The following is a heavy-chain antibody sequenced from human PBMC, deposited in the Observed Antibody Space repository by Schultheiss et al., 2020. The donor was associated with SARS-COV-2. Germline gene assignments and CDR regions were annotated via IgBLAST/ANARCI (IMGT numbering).Heavy chain of an antibody. CDR2: ISVSGGST. V-gene: IGHV3-23*01. D-gene: IGHD4-23*01. CDR3: AKVVYGGTLHAFDI. J-gene: IGHJ3*02. Sequence: GGSLRLSCAASGFTFSSYAMSWVRQAPGKGLVWVSGISVSGGSTYYADPVKGRFTISRDNSKNTVFLVMSSLRAEDTAVYYCAKVVYGGTLHAFDIWGQGTMVTVSS. CDR1: GFTFSSYA.